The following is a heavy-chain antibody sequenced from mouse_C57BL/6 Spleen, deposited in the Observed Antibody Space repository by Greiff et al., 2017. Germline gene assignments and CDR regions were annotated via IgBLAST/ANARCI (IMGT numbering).Heavy chain of an antibody. CDR1: GFSLTSYG. CDR3: ARQGYYDYDVFAY. Sequence: VKLMESGPGLVAPSQSLSITCTVSGFSLTSYGVHWVRQPPGKGLEWLVVIWSDGSTTYNSALKSRLGISKDNSKSQVFLKMNSLQTDDTAMYYCARQGYYDYDVFAYWGQGTLVTVSA. CDR2: IWSDGST. J-gene: IGHJ3*01. V-gene: IGHV2-6-1*01. D-gene: IGHD2-4*01.